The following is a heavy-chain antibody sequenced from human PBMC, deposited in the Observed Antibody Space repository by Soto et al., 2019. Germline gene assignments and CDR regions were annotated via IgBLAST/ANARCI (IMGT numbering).Heavy chain of an antibody. Sequence: SETLSLTCAVYGGSFSGYYWTWIRQPPGTGLEWIGEINHSGSTNYNPSLKSRVTISVDTSKNQFSLKLTSVTAADTAVYYCARAVAGPYYYYYGMDVWGQGTTVTVSS. J-gene: IGHJ6*02. CDR2: INHSGST. CDR3: ARAVAGPYYYYYGMDV. D-gene: IGHD6-19*01. V-gene: IGHV4-34*01. CDR1: GGSFSGYY.